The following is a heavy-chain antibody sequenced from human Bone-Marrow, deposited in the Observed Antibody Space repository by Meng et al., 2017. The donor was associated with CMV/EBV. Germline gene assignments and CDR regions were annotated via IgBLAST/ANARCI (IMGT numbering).Heavy chain of an antibody. Sequence: GESLKISCAASGFTFSSYWMSWVRQAPGKGLEWAANIKQDGSEKYYVDSVKGRFTISRDNAKNSLYLQMNSLRAEDTAVYYCARLIIIDWFDPWGQGTLVTFSS. CDR3: ARLIIIDWFDP. CDR2: IKQDGSEK. CDR1: GFTFSSYW. J-gene: IGHJ5*02. D-gene: IGHD2/OR15-2a*01. V-gene: IGHV3-7*01.